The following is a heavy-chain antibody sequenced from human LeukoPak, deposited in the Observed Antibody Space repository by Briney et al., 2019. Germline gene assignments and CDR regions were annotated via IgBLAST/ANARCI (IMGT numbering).Heavy chain of an antibody. V-gene: IGHV3-9*01. CDR1: GFTFDDYA. J-gene: IGHJ6*02. CDR2: ISWNSGSI. CDR3: AKDIGGSGLYYYYYGMDV. D-gene: IGHD6-19*01. Sequence: GGSLRLSCAASGFTFDDYAMHWVRQAPGKGLEWVSGISWNSGSIGYADSVKGRFTISRDNAKNSLYLQMNSLRAEDTALYYCAKDIGGSGLYYYYYGMDVWGQGTTVTVSS.